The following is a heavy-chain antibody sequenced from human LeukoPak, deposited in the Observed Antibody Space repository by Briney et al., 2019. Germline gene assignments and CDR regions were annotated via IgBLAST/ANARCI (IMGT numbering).Heavy chain of an antibody. D-gene: IGHD2-2*01. CDR2: IYSGGST. V-gene: IGHV3-53*01. CDR1: GFTVSSNY. CDR3: ARDRGYCSSTSCYGGSFDY. J-gene: IGHJ4*02. Sequence: PGGSLRLSCAASGFTVSSNYMSWVRQAPGKGLGWVSVIYSGGSTYYADSVKGRFTVSRDNSKNTLYLQMNSLRAEDTAVYYCARDRGYCSSTSCYGGSFDYWGQGTLVTVSS.